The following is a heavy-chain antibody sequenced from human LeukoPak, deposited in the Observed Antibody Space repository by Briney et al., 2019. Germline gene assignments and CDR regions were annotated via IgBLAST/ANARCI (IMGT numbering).Heavy chain of an antibody. CDR2: INPNSGGT. Sequence: GASVKVSCKASGYTFTGYYMHWVRQAPGQGLEWMGWINPNSGGTNYAQKFQGRVTMTRDTSISTAYMELSRLRSDDTAVYNCAKASRAGTTGYFDYWGQGTLVTVSS. CDR3: AKASRAGTTGYFDY. V-gene: IGHV1-2*02. CDR1: GYTFTGYY. J-gene: IGHJ4*02. D-gene: IGHD1-1*01.